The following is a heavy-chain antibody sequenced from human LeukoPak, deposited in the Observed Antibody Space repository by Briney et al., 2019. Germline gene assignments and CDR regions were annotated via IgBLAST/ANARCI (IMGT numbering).Heavy chain of an antibody. J-gene: IGHJ4*02. CDR1: GGSFSGYF. D-gene: IGHD5-12*01. CDR3: ARGDLPPPGSADFDY. CDR2: ISISGRP. V-gene: IGHV4-4*07. Sequence: PSETLSLTCAVFGGSFSGYFWSWIRQPAGKGLEWIGRISISGRPNYNPSLKSRVSMSVDTSKNQVSLKIRSIAAADTALYYCARGDLPPPGSADFDYWGQGFLVTVSS.